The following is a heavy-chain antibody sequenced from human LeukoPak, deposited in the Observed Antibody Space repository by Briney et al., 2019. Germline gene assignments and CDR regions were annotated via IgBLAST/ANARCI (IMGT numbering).Heavy chain of an antibody. V-gene: IGHV1-24*01. Sequence: GASVKVSCNISGYTLTELSIHWVQQAPGKGLEWMGRVDPEDGETIYVEKFQGRVTITTDTSTDTVFMELSSLRPEDTAVYYCTTATSTPAFDIWGQGTTVTVSS. CDR1: GYTLTELS. CDR3: TTATSTPAFDI. D-gene: IGHD2-2*01. J-gene: IGHJ3*02. CDR2: VDPEDGET.